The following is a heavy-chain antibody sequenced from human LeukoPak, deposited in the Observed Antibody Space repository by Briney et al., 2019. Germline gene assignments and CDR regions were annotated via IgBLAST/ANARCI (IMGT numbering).Heavy chain of an antibody. V-gene: IGHV3-7*01. CDR3: ARDYYDSSGYHLFDY. D-gene: IGHD3-22*01. CDR2: IKQDGSEK. Sequence: GGSLRLSCAASGFTFSSYWMSWVRQAPGKGLEWVANIKQDGSEKYYVDSVKGRFTISRDNAKNSLYLQMNSLRAEDTAVYYCARDYYDSSGYHLFDYWGQGTLVTVSS. CDR1: GFTFSSYW. J-gene: IGHJ4*02.